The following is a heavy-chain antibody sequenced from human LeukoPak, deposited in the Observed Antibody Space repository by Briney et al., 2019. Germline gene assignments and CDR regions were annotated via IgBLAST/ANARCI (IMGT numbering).Heavy chain of an antibody. J-gene: IGHJ4*02. CDR2: IYYSGST. Sequence: SETLSLTCTVSGGSISSISYYWGWIRQPPGKGLEWIGYIYYSGSTNYNPSLKSRVTISVDTSKNQFSLKLSSVTAADTAVYYCASTMTTVTTREWYFDYWGQGTLVTVSS. D-gene: IGHD4-17*01. V-gene: IGHV4-61*05. CDR3: ASTMTTVTTREWYFDY. CDR1: GGSISSISYY.